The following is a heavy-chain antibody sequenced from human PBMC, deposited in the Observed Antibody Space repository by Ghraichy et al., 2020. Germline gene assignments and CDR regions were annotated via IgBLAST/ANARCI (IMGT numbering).Heavy chain of an antibody. V-gene: IGHV3-66*01. J-gene: IGHJ5*02. D-gene: IGHD2-2*02. CDR1: GFTVSAHH. CDR2: MYGGGST. Sequence: GESLNISCAATGFTVSAHHVTWVRQAPGKGLECVSVMYGGGSTYYADSVKGRFTISRDNTKNTVYLQMHSLRVEDTAVYYCAGAGGYSEPWGQGTLVTVAS. CDR3: AGAGGYSEP.